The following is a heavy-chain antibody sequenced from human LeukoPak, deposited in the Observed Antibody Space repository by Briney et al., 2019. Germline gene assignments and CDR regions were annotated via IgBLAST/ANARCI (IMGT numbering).Heavy chain of an antibody. V-gene: IGHV4-38-2*01. CDR3: ARHPEDPHDYSNYLYAFDI. CDR1: GYSISSGYY. CDR2: IYHSGST. D-gene: IGHD4-11*01. Sequence: SETLSLTCAVSGYSISSGYYWGWIRQPPGRGLEWIGSIYHSGSTYYNPSLKSRVTISVDTSKNQFSLKLSSVTAADTAVYYCARHPEDPHDYSNYLYAFDIWGQGTMVTVSS. J-gene: IGHJ3*02.